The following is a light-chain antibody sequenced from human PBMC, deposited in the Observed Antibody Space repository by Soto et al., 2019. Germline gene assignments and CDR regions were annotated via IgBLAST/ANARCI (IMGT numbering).Light chain of an antibody. Sequence: EIVMTQSPATLSVSPGERATLSCRASQSVSSNLAWYQQKPGQAPRLLIYGASTRATGIPARLSGSRSGTEFTLTINSLQSEDFAVYYCQQYNNWPYTFGQGTKLEIK. CDR2: GAS. CDR1: QSVSSN. J-gene: IGKJ2*01. CDR3: QQYNNWPYT. V-gene: IGKV3-15*01.